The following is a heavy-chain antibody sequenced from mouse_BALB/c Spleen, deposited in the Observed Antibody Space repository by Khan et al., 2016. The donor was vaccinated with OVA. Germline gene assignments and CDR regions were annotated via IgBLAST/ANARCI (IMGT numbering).Heavy chain of an antibody. CDR3: AKTYASWFAY. CDR2: IYPGSGST. J-gene: IGHJ3*01. V-gene: IGHV1-77*01. Sequence: QVQLQQSGPELVKPGASVKMSCKASGYTFTDYVINWVKQRTGQGLEWIGEIYPGSGSTYYNEKIKGKATLTADKSSNTAYMHLISLTSEDSAVSFCAKTYASWFAYWGQGTLVTVSA. CDR1: GYTFTDYV.